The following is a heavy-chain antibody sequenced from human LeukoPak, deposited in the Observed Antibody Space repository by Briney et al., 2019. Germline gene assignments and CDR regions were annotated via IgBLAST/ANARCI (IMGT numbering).Heavy chain of an antibody. CDR3: ARGSSSWNAFDP. CDR2: IKQDGSDK. J-gene: IGHJ5*02. Sequence: GGSLRLSCAASGFTFSSYWMSWVRQAPGKGLEWVANIKQDGSDKYYVDSVKGRFTISRDNAKNSLFLQMNSLRAEDMAVYYCARGSSSWNAFDPWGQGTLVTVSS. CDR1: GFTFSSYW. V-gene: IGHV3-7*01. D-gene: IGHD2-2*01.